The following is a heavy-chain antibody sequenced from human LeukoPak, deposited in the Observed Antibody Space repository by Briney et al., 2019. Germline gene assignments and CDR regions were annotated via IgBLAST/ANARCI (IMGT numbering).Heavy chain of an antibody. CDR2: ISGSGSDI. D-gene: IGHD3-22*01. CDR1: GFGFSDSY. J-gene: IGHJ3*02. V-gene: IGHV3-11*04. CDR3: ARPSSPNYYDSSGYYAFDI. Sequence: GGSLRLSYVVCGFGFSDSYMTWIRQTPGKGLEWLAYISGSGSDIYYADSVKGRFTISRDNAKNSLYLQMNSLRAEDTAVYYCARPSSPNYYDSSGYYAFDIWGQGTMVTVSS.